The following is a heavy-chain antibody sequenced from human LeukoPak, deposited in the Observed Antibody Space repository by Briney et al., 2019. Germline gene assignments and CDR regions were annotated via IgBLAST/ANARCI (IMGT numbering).Heavy chain of an antibody. D-gene: IGHD3-9*01. CDR2: ISSSSRYI. CDR1: GFTFSSYS. Sequence: GGSLRLSCAASGFTFSSYSLNWVRQAPGKGLEWVSSISSSSRYIYYADSVKDRFTISRDNAKNSLDLQMNSLRAEDTAVYYCAREHYDILTGYSGNSFQYWGQGTLVTVSS. CDR3: AREHYDILTGYSGNSFQY. V-gene: IGHV3-21*01. J-gene: IGHJ1*01.